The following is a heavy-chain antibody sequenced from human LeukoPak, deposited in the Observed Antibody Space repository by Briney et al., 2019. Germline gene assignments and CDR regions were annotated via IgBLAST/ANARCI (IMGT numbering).Heavy chain of an antibody. D-gene: IGHD6-13*01. CDR1: GGTFSSYA. CDR2: IIPILGIA. Sequence: GSSVKVSCKASGGTFSSYAISWVRQAPGQGLEWMGRIIPILGIANYAQKFQGRVTITADKSTSTAYMELSSLRSEDTAVYYCARVQDIAAAGTFNYWGQGTLVTVSS. CDR3: ARVQDIAAAGTFNY. J-gene: IGHJ4*02. V-gene: IGHV1-69*04.